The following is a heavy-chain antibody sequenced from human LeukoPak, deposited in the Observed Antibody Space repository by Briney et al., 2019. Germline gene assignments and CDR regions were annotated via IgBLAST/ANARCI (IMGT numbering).Heavy chain of an antibody. J-gene: IGHJ4*02. CDR1: GFTFSSYG. V-gene: IGHV3-30*02. CDR3: AKDQRRYYYDSSGYLDY. D-gene: IGHD3-22*01. Sequence: PGGSLRLSCAASGFTFSSYGMHWVRQAPGKGLEWVAFIRYDGSNKYYADSVKGRFTISRDNSKNTLYLQMNSLRAEGTAVYYCAKDQRRYYYDSSGYLDYWGQGTLVTVSS. CDR2: IRYDGSNK.